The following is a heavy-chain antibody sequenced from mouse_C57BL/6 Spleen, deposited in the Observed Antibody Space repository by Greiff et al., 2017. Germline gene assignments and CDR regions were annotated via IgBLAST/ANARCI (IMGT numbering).Heavy chain of an antibody. D-gene: IGHD2-1*01. V-gene: IGHV1-18*01. CDR2: INPNNGGT. J-gene: IGHJ1*03. CDR1: GYTFTDYN. CDR3: ARSGNYVKWYFDV. Sequence: VQLQQSGPELVKPGASVKIPCKASGYTFTDYNMDWVKQSHGKSLEWIGDINPNNGGTIYNQKFKGKATLTVDKSSSTAYMELRSLTSEDTAVYYCARSGNYVKWYFDVWGTGTTVTVSS.